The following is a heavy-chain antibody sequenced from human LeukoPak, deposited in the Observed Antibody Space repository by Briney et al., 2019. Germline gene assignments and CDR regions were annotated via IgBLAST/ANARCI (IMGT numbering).Heavy chain of an antibody. J-gene: IGHJ6*02. CDR1: GASVSDGNYY. CDR3: ARHSEIELMRYGMDV. CDR2: IYYSGST. Sequence: SETLSLTCSVSGASVSDGNYYWSWIRQPPGKGLEWIGYIYYSGSTNYNPSLKSRVTISIDTSKDQFSLRLSSVTAADTAVYYCARHSEIELMRYGMDVWGHGTTVSVSS. V-gene: IGHV4-61*01. D-gene: IGHD3-16*01.